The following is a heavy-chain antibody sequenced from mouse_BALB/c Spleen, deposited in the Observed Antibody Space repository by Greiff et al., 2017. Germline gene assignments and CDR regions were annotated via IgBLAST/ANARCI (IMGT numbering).Heavy chain of an antibody. D-gene: IGHD2-2*01. CDR1: GYTFTSYW. CDR2: INPSTGYT. V-gene: IGHV1-7*01. J-gene: IGHJ2*01. CDR3: ARSLRVVYGYDWDFDY. Sequence: QVQLQQSGAELAKPGASVKMSCKASGYTFTSYWMHWVKQRPGQGLEWIGYINPSTGYTEYNQKFKDKATLTADKSSSTAYMQLSSLTSEDSAVYYCARSLRVVYGYDWDFDYWGQGTTLTVSS.